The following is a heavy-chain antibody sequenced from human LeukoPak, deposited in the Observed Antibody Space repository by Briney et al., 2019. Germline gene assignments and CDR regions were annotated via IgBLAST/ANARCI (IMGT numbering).Heavy chain of an antibody. V-gene: IGHV4-59*01. CDR3: ARVRSDWNYVYYYYYYYMDV. CDR2: IYYSGST. J-gene: IGHJ6*03. D-gene: IGHD1-7*01. CDR1: GGSISSYY. Sequence: PSETLSLTCTVSGGSISSYYWSWIRQPPGKGLEWIGYIYYSGSTNYSPSLKSRVTISVDTSKNPFSLKLSSVTAADTAVYYCARVRSDWNYVYYYYYYYMDVWGKGTTVTVSS.